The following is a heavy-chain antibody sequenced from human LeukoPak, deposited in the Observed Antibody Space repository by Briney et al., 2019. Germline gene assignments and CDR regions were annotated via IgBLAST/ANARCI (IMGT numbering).Heavy chain of an antibody. CDR3: ARTTIAVAGDYDAFDI. Sequence: GGSLRLSCAASGFTFSSYSMNWVRQAPGKGLEWVSYISSSSSTIYYADSVKGRFTISRDNAKNSLYLQMNSLRAEDTAVYYCARTTIAVAGDYDAFDIWGQGTTVTVSS. CDR2: ISSSSSTI. CDR1: GFTFSSYS. V-gene: IGHV3-48*04. J-gene: IGHJ3*02. D-gene: IGHD6-19*01.